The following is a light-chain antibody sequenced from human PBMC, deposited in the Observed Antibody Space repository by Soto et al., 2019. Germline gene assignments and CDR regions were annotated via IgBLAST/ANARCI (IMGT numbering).Light chain of an antibody. CDR1: SSGVGGYNY. Sequence: QSALTQPASVSGSPGQSITISCTGTSSGVGGYNYVSWYQQHPGKAPKLMIYDVSNRPSGVSNRFSGSKSGNTASLTISGLLAEDEADYYCSSYRAGSTPYVFGSGTKLTVL. CDR3: SSYRAGSTPYV. V-gene: IGLV2-14*01. CDR2: DVS. J-gene: IGLJ1*01.